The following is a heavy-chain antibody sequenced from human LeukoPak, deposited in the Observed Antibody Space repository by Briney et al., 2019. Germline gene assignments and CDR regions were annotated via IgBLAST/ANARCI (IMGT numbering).Heavy chain of an antibody. CDR3: ARDPGAYFDY. CDR2: INTDGSST. Sequence: GGSLRLSCAASGFTFTNYWMHWVRQAPGKGLVWVSHINTDGSSTNYADSVKGRFTISRDNAKNTPYLQMNSLRAEDAAVYYCARDPGAYFDYWGQGTLVTVSS. V-gene: IGHV3-74*01. D-gene: IGHD3-16*01. J-gene: IGHJ4*02. CDR1: GFTFTNYW.